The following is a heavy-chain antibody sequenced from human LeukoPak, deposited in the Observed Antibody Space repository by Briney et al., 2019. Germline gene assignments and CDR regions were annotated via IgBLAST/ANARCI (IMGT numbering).Heavy chain of an antibody. V-gene: IGHV1-18*01. D-gene: IGHD1-7*01. CDR2: ISAYNGNT. CDR3: ARDVNWNYSRHFDY. CDR1: GYTFTSYG. J-gene: IGHJ4*02. Sequence: ASVKVSCKASGYTFTSYGISWVRQAPGQGLEWMGWISAYNGNTNYAQKLQGRVTMTTDTSTSIAYMELRSLRSDDTAVYYCARDVNWNYSRHFDYWGQGTLVTVSS.